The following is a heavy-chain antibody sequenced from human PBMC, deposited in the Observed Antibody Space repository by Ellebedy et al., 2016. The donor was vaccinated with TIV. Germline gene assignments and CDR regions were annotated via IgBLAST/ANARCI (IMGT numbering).Heavy chain of an antibody. CDR3: VKDEGDCSSTTCRYFYYFHGMDV. D-gene: IGHD2-2*01. V-gene: IGHV3-48*01. J-gene: IGHJ6*02. CDR1: GFTFSTYS. Sequence: GESLKISCVASGFTFSTYSMNWVRQAPGKGLEWVSYICSSSTIYYADSVKGRFTVSRDNAKNSLYLQMESLRADDAAVYYCVKDEGDCSSTTCRYFYYFHGMDVWGQGTTVTVSS. CDR2: ICSSSTI.